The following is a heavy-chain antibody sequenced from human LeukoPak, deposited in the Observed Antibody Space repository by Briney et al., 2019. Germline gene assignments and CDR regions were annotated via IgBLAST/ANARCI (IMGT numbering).Heavy chain of an antibody. D-gene: IGHD3-10*01. V-gene: IGHV3-30*02. CDR3: SKDLTSDFGGDFDP. CDR1: GFTFSNHG. Sequence: GGSLRLSCGASGFTFSNHGMHWVRQAPGKGLEWVALIRFDGSHKYYADSVKGRFTISRDNSKSTVYLQMNSLRAEDTAVYYCSKDLTSDFGGDFDPWGQGTLVTGSS. J-gene: IGHJ5*02. CDR2: IRFDGSHK.